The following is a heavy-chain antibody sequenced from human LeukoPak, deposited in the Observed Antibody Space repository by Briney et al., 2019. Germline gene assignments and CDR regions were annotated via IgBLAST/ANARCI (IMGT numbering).Heavy chain of an antibody. CDR1: GYTFTNYG. CDR3: ARDGTSTDDY. Sequence: ASVKVSCKASGYTFTNYGISWVRQAPGQGLEWMGWISGYNDNTNYAQKFQGRLTVTTDTSASTTYMELRSLRSDDTAVYYCARDGTSTDDYWGQGTLVTVSS. CDR2: ISGYNDNT. D-gene: IGHD2-2*01. V-gene: IGHV1-18*01. J-gene: IGHJ4*02.